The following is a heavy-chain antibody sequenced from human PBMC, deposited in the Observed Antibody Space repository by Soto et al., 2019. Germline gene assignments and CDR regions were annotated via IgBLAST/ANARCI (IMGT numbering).Heavy chain of an antibody. CDR2: IYYSGTT. CDR3: ARVVSGSYFDC. CDR1: GGPISTGGHF. D-gene: IGHD1-26*01. V-gene: IGHV4-31*03. Sequence: QVQLEESAPGLVKASQTLSLTCTVSGGPISTGGHFWSWIRQHPKKGLEWIGYIYYSGTTHYNASLKSRATVSVDTSKNQFSLKLTSVTAADTAVYYCARVVSGSYFDCWGQGTLVTVSS. J-gene: IGHJ4*02.